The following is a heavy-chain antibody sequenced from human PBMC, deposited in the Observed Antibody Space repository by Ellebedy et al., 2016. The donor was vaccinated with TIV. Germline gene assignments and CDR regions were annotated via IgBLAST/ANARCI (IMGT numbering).Heavy chain of an antibody. V-gene: IGHV5-51*01. CDR1: GYTFSSYW. J-gene: IGHJ4*02. CDR3: ARQDRKVGDETHYDY. D-gene: IGHD1-26*01. CDR2: VHPENSET. Sequence: GESLKISXKGSGYTFSSYWIGWVRQLPGKGLEWMGIVHPENSETRYSPSSQGVVTISADRSINTAYLQWSSLKASDTAMYYCARQDRKVGDETHYDYWGQGTLVTVSS.